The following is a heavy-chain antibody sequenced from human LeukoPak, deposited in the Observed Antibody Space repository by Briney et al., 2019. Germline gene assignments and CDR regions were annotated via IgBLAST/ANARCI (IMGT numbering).Heavy chain of an antibody. CDR3: ARGLTDEYCSSTSCVPFDY. Sequence: SETLSLTCTVSGGSISSYYWSWIRQPPGKGLEWIGYIYYSGSTNYNPSLKSRVTISVDTSKNQFSLKLSSVTAADMAVYYCARGLTDEYCSSTSCVPFDYWGQGTLVTVSS. D-gene: IGHD2-2*01. CDR1: GGSISSYY. CDR2: IYYSGST. J-gene: IGHJ4*02. V-gene: IGHV4-59*01.